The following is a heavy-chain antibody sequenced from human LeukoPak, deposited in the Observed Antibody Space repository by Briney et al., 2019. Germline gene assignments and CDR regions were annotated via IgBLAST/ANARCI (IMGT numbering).Heavy chain of an antibody. D-gene: IGHD4-11*01. CDR1: GDSISSSSYY. V-gene: IGHV4-39*07. J-gene: IGHJ6*03. CDR2: IYYSGST. Sequence: PSETLSLTCTVSGDSISSSSYYWGWIRQPPGKELEWIGSIYYSGSTYYNPSLNSRVTMSVDTSKNQFSLKLSSVTAADTAVYYCARWADYSNYRRHPRPPYYYYMDVWGKGTTVTVSS. CDR3: ARWADYSNYRRHPRPPYYYYMDV.